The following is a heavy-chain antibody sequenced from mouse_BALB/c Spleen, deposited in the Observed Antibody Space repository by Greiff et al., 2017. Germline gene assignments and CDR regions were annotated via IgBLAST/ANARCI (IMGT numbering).Heavy chain of an antibody. D-gene: IGHD2-4*01. J-gene: IGHJ3*01. CDR3: ARGRATMITSWFAY. V-gene: IGHV5-6-5*01. CDR1: GFTFSSYA. CDR2: ISSGGST. Sequence: EVMLVESGGGLVQPGGSRKLSCAASGFTFSSYAMSWVRQTPEKRLEWVASISSGGSTYYPDSVKGRFTISRDNARNILYLQMSSLRSEDTAMYYCARGRATMITSWFAYWGQGTLVTVSA.